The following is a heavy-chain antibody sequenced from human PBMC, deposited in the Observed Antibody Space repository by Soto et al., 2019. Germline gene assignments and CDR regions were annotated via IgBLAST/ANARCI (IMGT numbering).Heavy chain of an antibody. V-gene: IGHV3-23*01. CDR2: ISATGGST. Sequence: GGSLRLSCAASGFTFNNYAMNWVRQAPGKGLEWVATISATGGSTYYADSVKDRFTISRDNSKNTLYLQMNGLRVEDTAVYYCAKDRIEGNFVYWGQGPQVNVAS. CDR3: AKDRIEGNFVY. J-gene: IGHJ4*02. CDR1: GFTFNNYA.